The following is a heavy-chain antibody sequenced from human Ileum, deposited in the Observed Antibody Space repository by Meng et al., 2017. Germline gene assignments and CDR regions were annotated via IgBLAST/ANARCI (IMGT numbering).Heavy chain of an antibody. CDR1: GFIFSSYD. CDR2: MNPNSGNT. CDR3: ARRTQSTGTALGY. D-gene: IGHD1-1*01. Sequence: QAQLVQSGPDVKKPGASVTVSCKASGFIFSSYDINWVRQAPRQGLEWMGWMNPNSGNTGFAQKFQDRITMTRDTSINTAYMELSSLTSEDTAVYYCARRTQSTGTALGYWGQGTLVTVSS. J-gene: IGHJ4*02. V-gene: IGHV1-8*01.